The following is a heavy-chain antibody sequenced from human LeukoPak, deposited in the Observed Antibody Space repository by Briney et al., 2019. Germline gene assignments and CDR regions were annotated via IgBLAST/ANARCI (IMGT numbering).Heavy chain of an antibody. Sequence: GRSLRLSCAASGFTFSTNAMHWVRQAPGKGLEWVSVISYDGSIKYYADSVKGRFTISRDNAKNSLYLQMNSLRAEDTAVYYCAGEGSSGYYLGYWGQGTLVTVSS. CDR2: ISYDGSIK. J-gene: IGHJ4*02. CDR3: AGEGSSGYYLGY. D-gene: IGHD3-22*01. CDR1: GFTFSTNA. V-gene: IGHV3-30*04.